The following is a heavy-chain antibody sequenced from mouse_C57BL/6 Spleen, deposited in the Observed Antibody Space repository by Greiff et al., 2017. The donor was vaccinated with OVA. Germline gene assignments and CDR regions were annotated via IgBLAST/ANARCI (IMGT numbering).Heavy chain of an antibody. Sequence: EVKLVESGGGLVKPGGSLKLSCAASGFTFSDYGMHWVRQAPEKGLEWVAYISSGSSTIYYADTVKGRFTISRDNAKNTLFLQMTSLRSEDTAVCYCARPYDYAGYWYFDVWGTETTVTVSS. V-gene: IGHV5-17*01. J-gene: IGHJ1*03. CDR3: ARPYDYAGYWYFDV. CDR2: ISSGSSTI. D-gene: IGHD2-4*01. CDR1: GFTFSDYG.